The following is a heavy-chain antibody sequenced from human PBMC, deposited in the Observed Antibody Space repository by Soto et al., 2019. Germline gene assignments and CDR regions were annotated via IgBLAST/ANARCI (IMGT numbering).Heavy chain of an antibody. CDR1: GYTFTSYG. J-gene: IGHJ6*02. V-gene: IGHV1-18*01. CDR2: ISAYNGNT. D-gene: IGHD3-10*01. CDR3: AREMVRGVKNYYGMDV. Sequence: ASVKVSCKASGYTFTSYGISWVRQAPGQGLEWMGWISAYNGNTNYAQKLQDRVTMTTDTSTSTAYMELRSLRSDDTAVYYCAREMVRGVKNYYGMDVWGQGTTVTVSS.